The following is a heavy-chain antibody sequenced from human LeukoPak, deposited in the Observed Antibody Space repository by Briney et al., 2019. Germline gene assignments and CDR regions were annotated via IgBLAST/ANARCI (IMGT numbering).Heavy chain of an antibody. V-gene: IGHV4-34*01. J-gene: IGHJ5*02. CDR3: ARFDIGNYAWFDP. D-gene: IGHD4-11*01. CDR1: GGSFSGYY. CDR2: INHSGST. Sequence: PSETLSLTCAVYGGSFSGYYWSWIRQPPGKGLEWIGEINHSGSTNYNPSLKSRVTISVDTSKNQFSLKLSSVTAADTAVYYCARFDIGNYAWFDPWGQGTLVTVSS.